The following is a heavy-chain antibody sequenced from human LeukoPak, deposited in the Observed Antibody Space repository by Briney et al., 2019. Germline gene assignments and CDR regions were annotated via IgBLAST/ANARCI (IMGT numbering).Heavy chain of an antibody. J-gene: IGHJ4*02. Sequence: PGGSLRLSCAASRFTFSNSMSWVRQAPGKGLEWVSVIYSGDSTFYADSMKGRFTISRDNSKNTLYLQIDSLRAEDTAMYYCARSSNSNNYFDYWGQGTLVTVSS. CDR1: RFTFSNS. CDR3: ARSSNSNNYFDY. V-gene: IGHV3-53*01. D-gene: IGHD6-13*01. CDR2: IYSGDST.